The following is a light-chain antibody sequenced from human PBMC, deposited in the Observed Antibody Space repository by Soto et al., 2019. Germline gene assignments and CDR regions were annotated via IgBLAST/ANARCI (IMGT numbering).Light chain of an antibody. CDR1: SSDVGGYNF. V-gene: IGLV2-8*01. CDR3: SSFAASNNWV. CDR2: EVS. J-gene: IGLJ2*01. Sequence: QSALTQPPSASGSPGQSVTISCTGTSSDVGGYNFVSWYQQHPGKAPKLLIYEVSKRPSGVPDRFSGSKSGNTASLTVSGLQAEDEADYYCSSFAASNNWVFGGGTKVTVL.